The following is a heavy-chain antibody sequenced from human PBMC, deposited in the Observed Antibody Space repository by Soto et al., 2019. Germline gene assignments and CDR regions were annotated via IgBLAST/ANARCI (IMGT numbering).Heavy chain of an antibody. CDR3: ARGIAAADNYYYYYMDV. CDR2: MNPNSGNT. D-gene: IGHD6-13*01. J-gene: IGHJ6*03. V-gene: IGHV1-8*01. Sequence: ASVKVSCKASGYTFTSYDINWVRQATGQGLEWMGWMNPNSGNTGYAQKFQGRVTMTRNTSISTAYMELSSLRSEDTAVYYCARGIAAADNYYYYYMDVWGKGTTVTVSS. CDR1: GYTFTSYD.